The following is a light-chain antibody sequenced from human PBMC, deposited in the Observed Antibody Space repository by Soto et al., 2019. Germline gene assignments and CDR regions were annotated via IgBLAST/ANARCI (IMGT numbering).Light chain of an antibody. CDR2: DVS. J-gene: IGLJ2*01. V-gene: IGLV2-14*01. Sequence: QSALTQPASVSGSPGQSITISCTGTSSDVGGYNYVSWYQQHPGKAPNLMIYDVSNRPSGVSNRFSGSKSGNTASMTISGLRAEDEADYYCSSYTSSSSYVVFGGGTKLTVL. CDR3: SSYTSSSSYVV. CDR1: SSDVGGYNY.